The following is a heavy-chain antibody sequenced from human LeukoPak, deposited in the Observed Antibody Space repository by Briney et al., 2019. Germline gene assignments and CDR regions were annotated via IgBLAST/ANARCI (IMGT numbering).Heavy chain of an antibody. Sequence: GGSLRLSCAVSGITLSNYGMTWVRQAPGKGLEWVAGISDSGGSTNYADSVKGRFTISRDNPKNTLYLQMNSLRAEDAAVYFCAKRGVVIRVILVGFHKEAYYFDSWGQGALVTVSS. J-gene: IGHJ4*02. V-gene: IGHV3-23*01. CDR2: ISDSGGST. CDR1: GITLSNYG. CDR3: AKRGVVIRVILVGFHKEAYYFDS. D-gene: IGHD3-22*01.